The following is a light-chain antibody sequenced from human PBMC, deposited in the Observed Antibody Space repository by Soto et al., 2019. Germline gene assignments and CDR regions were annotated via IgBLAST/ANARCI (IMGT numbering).Light chain of an antibody. CDR2: GVS. J-gene: IGKJ1*01. Sequence: EIVLTQSTGTLSLSPGERATLSCRASQSVRSNYLAWYQQKPGQAPRLLIYGVSSRATGIPDRFSGSGSGTDFTLTISRLEPEDFAVYSCQHYGSSRTFGKGTKVEIK. CDR1: QSVRSNY. CDR3: QHYGSSRT. V-gene: IGKV3-20*01.